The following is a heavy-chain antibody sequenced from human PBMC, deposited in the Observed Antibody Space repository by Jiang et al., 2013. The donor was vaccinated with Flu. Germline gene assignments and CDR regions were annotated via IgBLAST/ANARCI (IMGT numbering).Heavy chain of an antibody. CDR3: AKNGDTTSPGFRY. J-gene: IGHJ4*02. CDR2: IYYNGTT. D-gene: IGHD7-27*01. CDR1: GGPISGHY. V-gene: IGHV4-59*11. Sequence: LLKPSETLSLTCTVSGGPISGHYWSWIRQPPGKGLEWIGYIYYNGTTTSNPSLNSRVTMSVDTSQNQFSLNVGSVTAADTAVYYCAKNGDTTSPGFRYWGQGTLVTVSS.